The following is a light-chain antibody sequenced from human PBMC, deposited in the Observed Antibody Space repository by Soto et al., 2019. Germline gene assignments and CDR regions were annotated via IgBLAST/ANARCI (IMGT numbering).Light chain of an antibody. CDR3: ASWDDILYGQV. CDR2: SDD. CDR1: TSNVGSNV. Sequence: SVLTQPPSASGPPGQRVTISCSGSTSNVGSNVVNWYQHFPGSAPKLLIYSDDLRPSWVPDRFSASKSGTSASLAISGLQFEDEADYYCASWDDILYGQVFGGGTKVTVL. V-gene: IGLV1-44*01. J-gene: IGLJ3*02.